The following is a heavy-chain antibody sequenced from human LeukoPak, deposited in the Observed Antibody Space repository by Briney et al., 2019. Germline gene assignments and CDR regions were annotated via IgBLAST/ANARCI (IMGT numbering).Heavy chain of an antibody. D-gene: IGHD6-19*01. CDR2: ISGSGGST. CDR1: GFTFSSYA. V-gene: IGHV3-23*01. Sequence: PGGSLRLSCAASGFTFSSYAMSWVRQAPGKGLEWVSAISGSGGSTYYADSVKGRFTTSRDNSKNTLYLQMNSLRAEDTAVYYCAKTGYSSGWWGDFQHWGQGTLVTVSS. J-gene: IGHJ1*01. CDR3: AKTGYSSGWWGDFQH.